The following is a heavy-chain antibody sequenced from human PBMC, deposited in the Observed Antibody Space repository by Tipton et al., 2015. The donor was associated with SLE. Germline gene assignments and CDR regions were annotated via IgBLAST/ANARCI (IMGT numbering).Heavy chain of an antibody. Sequence: QSGPEVKKPGAAVKVSCKASGYTFTSYDINWVRQATGQGLEWMGWMNPNSGNTGNAQKFQGRVTITRNTSISTAYMERSSLRSEDTAVYDCARGPSWSGYYYYFDYWGQGTLVTVSS. V-gene: IGHV1-8*01. D-gene: IGHD3-3*01. CDR3: ARGPSWSGYYYYFDY. J-gene: IGHJ4*02. CDR1: GYTFTSYD. CDR2: MNPNSGNT.